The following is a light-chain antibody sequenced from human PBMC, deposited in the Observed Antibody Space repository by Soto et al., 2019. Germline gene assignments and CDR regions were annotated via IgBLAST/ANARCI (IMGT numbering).Light chain of an antibody. CDR3: SSYTSSSTLV. V-gene: IGLV2-14*01. CDR2: EVS. Sequence: QSVLTQPASVSGSPGQSITISCTGTSSDIGGYNYVSWYQHHPGKAPKLIIYEVSKRPSGVSSRFSGSKSGNTASLSISGLQAEDKADYYCSSYTSSSTLVFGTGTKLTVL. CDR1: SSDIGGYNY. J-gene: IGLJ1*01.